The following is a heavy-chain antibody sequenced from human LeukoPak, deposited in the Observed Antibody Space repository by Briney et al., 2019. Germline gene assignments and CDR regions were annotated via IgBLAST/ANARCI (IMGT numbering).Heavy chain of an antibody. CDR2: VRGSGSDT. Sequence: PGGSLRLSCAVSGFTFSTYAMSWVRQAPGKGLEWVSAVRGSGSDTYYADSVKGRFTITRDNSKNTLYLQMNSLRAEDTAVYYCAKDFWSGYYPNYWGQGTLVTVSS. J-gene: IGHJ4*02. CDR3: AKDFWSGYYPNY. D-gene: IGHD3-3*01. CDR1: GFTFSTYA. V-gene: IGHV3-23*01.